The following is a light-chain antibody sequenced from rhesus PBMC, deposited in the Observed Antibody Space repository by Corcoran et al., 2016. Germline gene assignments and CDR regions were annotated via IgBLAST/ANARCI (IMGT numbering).Light chain of an antibody. V-gene: IGKV3S9*01. J-gene: IGKJ4*01. CDR1: QSANNY. CDR3: QLFSTWPH. CDR2: GTS. Sequence: EIVMTQSPATLSLFPGERATLSCRASQSANNYVAWYQQKPGQAPRLLISGTSTRAPGIPDRFSCSGSGTYFALTISSLESEDFAVYFCQLFSTWPHFGGGPRGEI.